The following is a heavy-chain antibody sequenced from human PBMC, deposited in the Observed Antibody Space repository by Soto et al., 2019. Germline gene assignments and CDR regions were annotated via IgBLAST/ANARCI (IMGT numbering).Heavy chain of an antibody. CDR1: GFTFSSYG. V-gene: IGHV3-33*01. CDR2: IWYDGSNK. Sequence: QVQLVESGGGVVQPGRSLRLSCAASGFTFSSYGMHWVRQAPGKGLEWVAVIWYDGSNKYYADSVKGRFTIYKDNSKNTLYLEMNSRRAEDTAVYYCARDGEVEGYLDLWGRGTLVTVSS. CDR3: ARDGEVEGYLDL. J-gene: IGHJ2*01. D-gene: IGHD2-2*01.